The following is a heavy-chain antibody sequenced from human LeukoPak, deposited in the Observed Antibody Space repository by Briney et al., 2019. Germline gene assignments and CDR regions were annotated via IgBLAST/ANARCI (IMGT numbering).Heavy chain of an antibody. CDR2: IYTSGST. V-gene: IGHV4-4*09. CDR3: ARTVVPAVEGAFDI. CDR1: GGSISSYY. Sequence: SETLSLTCTVSGGSISSYYWSWIRQPPGKGLEWIGYIYTSGSTNYNPSLKSRVTISVDTSKNQFSLKLSSVTAADTAVYYCARTVVPAVEGAFDIWGQGTMVTVSS. D-gene: IGHD2-21*01. J-gene: IGHJ3*02.